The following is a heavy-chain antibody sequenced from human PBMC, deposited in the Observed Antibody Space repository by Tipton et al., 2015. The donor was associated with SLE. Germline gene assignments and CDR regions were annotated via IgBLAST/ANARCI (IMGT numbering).Heavy chain of an antibody. Sequence: SLRLSCAASGFTVSSNYMSWVRQAPGKGLGWVSVIYSGGSTYYADSVKGRFTISRDNSKNTLYLQMNSLRAEDTAVYYCARPTYYDFWNYYGMDVWGQGTTVTVSS. CDR3: ARPTYYDFWNYYGMDV. J-gene: IGHJ6*02. CDR2: IYSGGST. V-gene: IGHV3-66*04. D-gene: IGHD3-3*01. CDR1: GFTVSSNY.